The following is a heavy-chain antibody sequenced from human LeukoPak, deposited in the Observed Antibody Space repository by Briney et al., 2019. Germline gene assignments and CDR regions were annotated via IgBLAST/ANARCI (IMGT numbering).Heavy chain of an antibody. CDR2: IIPIFGIA. CDR3: ASVNCGGDCYSGIYWYFDL. J-gene: IGHJ2*01. CDR1: GGTFSGYA. V-gene: IGHV1-69*04. D-gene: IGHD2-21*02. Sequence: SVKVSCKASGGTFSGYAISWVRQAPGQGLEWMGRIIPIFGIANYAQKFQGRVTITADKSTSTAYMELSSLRSEDTAVYYCASVNCGGDCYSGIYWYFDLWGRGTLVTVSS.